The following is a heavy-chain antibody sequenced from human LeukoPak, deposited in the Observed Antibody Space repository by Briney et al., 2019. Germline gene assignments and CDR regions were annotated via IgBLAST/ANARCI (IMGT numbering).Heavy chain of an antibody. J-gene: IGHJ4*02. CDR1: GFTFSSYA. V-gene: IGHV3-30-3*01. Sequence: GRSLRLSCAASGFTFSSYAMHWVRQAPGKGLEWVAVISYDGSNKYYADSVKGRFTISRDNSENTLYLQMNSLRAEDTAVYYCARGYGSGKLQPLDYWGQGTLVTVSS. CDR2: ISYDGSNK. CDR3: ARGYGSGKLQPLDY. D-gene: IGHD3-10*01.